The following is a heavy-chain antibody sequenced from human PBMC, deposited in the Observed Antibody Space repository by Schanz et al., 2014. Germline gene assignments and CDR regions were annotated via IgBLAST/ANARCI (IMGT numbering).Heavy chain of an antibody. Sequence: EVQLVESGGGLVQPGGSLRLSCAVSGFTVNTNYMSWVRQAPGKGLEWISSMYINSGSTQYADSVKGRFTISRDNAKNSLYLQMNSLRAEDTAVYYCARGGATRFDYWGQGTLVTVSS. CDR2: MYINSGST. CDR1: GFTVNTNY. J-gene: IGHJ4*02. V-gene: IGHV3-66*01. CDR3: ARGGATRFDY. D-gene: IGHD1-26*01.